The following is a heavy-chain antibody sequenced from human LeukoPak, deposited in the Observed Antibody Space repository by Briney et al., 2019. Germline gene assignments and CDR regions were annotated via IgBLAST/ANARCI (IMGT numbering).Heavy chain of an antibody. CDR2: VIPIFGTA. Sequence: SVKVSCKASGGTFSSYAISWVRQAPGQGLEWMGGVIPIFGTANFAQKFQGRVTTTADESTSTAYMELSSLRSEDTAVYYCARGINYDFWSGYWAFDYWGQGTLVTVSS. CDR3: ARGINYDFWSGYWAFDY. CDR1: GGTFSSYA. V-gene: IGHV1-69*13. J-gene: IGHJ4*02. D-gene: IGHD3-3*01.